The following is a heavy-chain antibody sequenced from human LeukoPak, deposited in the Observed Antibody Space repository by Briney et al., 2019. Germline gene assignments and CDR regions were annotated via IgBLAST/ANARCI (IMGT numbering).Heavy chain of an antibody. D-gene: IGHD1-26*01. J-gene: IGHJ4*02. CDR1: GFTFSSYA. Sequence: PGGSLRLSCAASGFTFSSYAMSWVRQAPGKGLEWVSAISGSGSSTYYADSVKGRFTISRDNSKNTLYLQMNSLRAEDTAVYYCAREEEAYSGSRIDYWGQGTLVTVSS. CDR2: ISGSGSST. CDR3: AREEEAYSGSRIDY. V-gene: IGHV3-23*01.